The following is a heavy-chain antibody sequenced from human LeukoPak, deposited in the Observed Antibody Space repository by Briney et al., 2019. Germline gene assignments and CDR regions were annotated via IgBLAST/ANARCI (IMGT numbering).Heavy chain of an antibody. CDR1: GGSVSSGSYY. D-gene: IGHD3-10*01. V-gene: IGHV4-61*01. Sequence: SETLSLICTVSGGSVSSGSYYWSWIRQPPGKGLEWIGYIYYSGSTNYNPSLKSRVTLSVDTSKNQFSLKLSSVTAADTAVYYCARTLYYFNSGRFDPWGQGTLVTVSS. CDR3: ARTLYYFNSGRFDP. J-gene: IGHJ5*02. CDR2: IYYSGST.